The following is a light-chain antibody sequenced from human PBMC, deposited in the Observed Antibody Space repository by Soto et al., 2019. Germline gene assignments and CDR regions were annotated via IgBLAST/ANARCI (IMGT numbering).Light chain of an antibody. J-gene: IGKJ1*01. V-gene: IGKV3-15*01. Sequence: EIVLTQSPGTLSLSPGERATLSCRASQSVSNNYLAWYQQKPGQAPRLLIYGASTRATGIPARFSGSGSGTEFTLTISSQQSEDFAVYYCQQYNNWPPWTFGQGTKVDIK. CDR3: QQYNNWPPWT. CDR1: QSVSNN. CDR2: GAS.